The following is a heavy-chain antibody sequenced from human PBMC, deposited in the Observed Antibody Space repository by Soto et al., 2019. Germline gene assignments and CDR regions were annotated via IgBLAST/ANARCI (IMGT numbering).Heavy chain of an antibody. CDR3: ARGVPEWLHIPHYYYGMDV. V-gene: IGHV1-2*02. CDR1: GYTFTGYY. D-gene: IGHD3-3*01. Sequence: ASVKVSCKASGYTFTGYYMHWVRQAPGQGLEWMGWINPNSGGTNYAQKFQGRVTMTRDTSISTAYMELSRLRSDDTAVYYCARGVPEWLHIPHYYYGMDVWGQGTTVTVSS. CDR2: INPNSGGT. J-gene: IGHJ6*02.